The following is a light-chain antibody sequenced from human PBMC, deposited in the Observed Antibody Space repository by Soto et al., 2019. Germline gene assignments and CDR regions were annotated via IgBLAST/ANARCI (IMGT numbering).Light chain of an antibody. V-gene: IGLV1-40*01. CDR1: SSNIGAGYD. CDR2: GNS. J-gene: IGLJ2*01. CDR3: QSYGSSLSVV. Sequence: QSVLTQPPSVSGAPGQRVTISSTGRSSNIGAGYDVHWYQQLPGTAPKLLIYGNSNRPSGVPDRFSSSKSGTSASLAITGLQAEEEADYYSQSYGSSLSVVFGGGTKVTVL.